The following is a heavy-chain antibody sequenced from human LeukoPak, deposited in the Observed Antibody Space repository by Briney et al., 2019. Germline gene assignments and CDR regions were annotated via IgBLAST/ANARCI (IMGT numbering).Heavy chain of an antibody. CDR3: AKDQRYWAV. CDR2: VSTSGVDT. J-gene: IGHJ6*02. CDR1: GFTFSNCA. D-gene: IGHD2-15*01. Sequence: GGSLRLSCAVSGFTFSNCAMSWVRQATGKGLEWVSGVSTSGVDTYYADSVKGRFTISRDNSKNTLYLQVNSLRAEDTAVYYCAKDQRYWAVWGQGTTVTVSS. V-gene: IGHV3-23*01.